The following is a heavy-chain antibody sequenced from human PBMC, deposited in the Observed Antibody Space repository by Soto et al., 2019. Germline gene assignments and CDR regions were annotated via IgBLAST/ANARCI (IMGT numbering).Heavy chain of an antibody. Sequence: PGGSLRLSCAASGFTFSSYAMGWARQAPGKGLEWVSAVSAGGTSAYYVASVEGRFTISRDNSKNTLYLQMNNLRAEDTAVYYCLSGNSPSSTWGQGTLVTVS. D-gene: IGHD5-12*01. CDR1: GFTFSSYA. J-gene: IGHJ5*02. CDR2: VSAGGTSA. V-gene: IGHV3-23*01. CDR3: LSGNSPSST.